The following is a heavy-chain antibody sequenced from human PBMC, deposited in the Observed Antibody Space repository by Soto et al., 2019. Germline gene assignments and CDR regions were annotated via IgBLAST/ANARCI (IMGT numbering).Heavy chain of an antibody. CDR3: ASLLDFPYDFWSGYYPGRDY. J-gene: IGHJ4*02. CDR1: GFTFSDYY. Sequence: PGGSLRLSCAASGFTFSDYYMSWIRQAPGKGLEWVSYISSSGSTIYYADSVKGRFTISRDNAKNSLYLQMNSLRAEDTAVYYCASLLDFPYDFWSGYYPGRDYWGQGTLVTVSS. V-gene: IGHV3-11*01. CDR2: ISSSGSTI. D-gene: IGHD3-3*01.